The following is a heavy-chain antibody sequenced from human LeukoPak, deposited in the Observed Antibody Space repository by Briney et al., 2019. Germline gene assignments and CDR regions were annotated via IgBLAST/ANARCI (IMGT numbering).Heavy chain of an antibody. J-gene: IGHJ4*02. D-gene: IGHD6-13*01. Sequence: ASVKVSCKVSGYTLTELSMHWVRQAPGQGLEWMGWINPNSGGTNYAQKFQGWVTMTRDTSISTAYMELSRLRSDDTAVYYCAKGHSSWTRKNHYFDYWGQGTLVTVSS. V-gene: IGHV1-2*04. CDR2: INPNSGGT. CDR3: AKGHSSWTRKNHYFDY. CDR1: GYTLTELS.